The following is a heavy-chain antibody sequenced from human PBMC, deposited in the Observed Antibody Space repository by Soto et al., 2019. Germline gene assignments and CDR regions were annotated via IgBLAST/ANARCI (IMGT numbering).Heavy chain of an antibody. CDR1: GFRFSNFG. CDR3: ARGPGKDEAIDY. Sequence: QVQVVESGGGVVQPGTSLRLSCAASGFRFSNFGMHWVRQAPGKGLEWVAVIWHDGKNKYYADSVEGRFTISRDNSKNTLYLQMNSLRAEDTAVYYCARGPGKDEAIDYWGQGTLVIVSS. V-gene: IGHV3-33*01. CDR2: IWHDGKNK. J-gene: IGHJ4*02.